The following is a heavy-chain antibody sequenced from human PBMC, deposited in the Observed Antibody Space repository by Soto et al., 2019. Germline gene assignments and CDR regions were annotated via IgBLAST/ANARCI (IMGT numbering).Heavy chain of an antibody. Sequence: ASVKVSCKASGYTFTNYFIHWVRQAPGQGLEWMGIINADTGNTNYAQKFQGRVTMTTDTSTSTAYMELRSLRSDDTAVYYCARVTEYPGGPDYWGQGTLVTVSS. J-gene: IGHJ4*02. CDR1: GYTFTNYF. V-gene: IGHV1-18*04. CDR2: INADTGNT. CDR3: ARVTEYPGGPDY.